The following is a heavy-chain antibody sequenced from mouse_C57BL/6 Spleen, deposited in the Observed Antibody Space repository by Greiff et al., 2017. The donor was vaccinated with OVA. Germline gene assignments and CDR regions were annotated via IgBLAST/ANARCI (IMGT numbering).Heavy chain of an antibody. V-gene: IGHV5-6*01. D-gene: IGHD3-2*02. Sequence: EVQLKESGGDLVKPGGSLKLSCAASGFTFSSYGMSWVRQTPDKRLEWVATISSGGSYTYYPDSVKGRFTISRDNAKNTLYLQMSSLKSEDTAMYYCARPAQATFPFAYWGQGTLVTVSA. J-gene: IGHJ3*01. CDR2: ISSGGSYT. CDR3: ARPAQATFPFAY. CDR1: GFTFSSYG.